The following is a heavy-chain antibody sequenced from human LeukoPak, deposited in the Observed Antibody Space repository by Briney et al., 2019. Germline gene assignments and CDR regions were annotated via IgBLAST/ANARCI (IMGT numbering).Heavy chain of an antibody. Sequence: GGSLRLSCAASGFTFSNYAMSWVRQAPGRGLEWVSAISGSSGLTYYADSVKGRFTISRDNSKNTLFLQMNSLRAEDTAVYYCARVSYDILTGYSYIDYWGQGTLVTVSS. V-gene: IGHV3-23*01. D-gene: IGHD3-9*01. CDR2: ISGSSGLT. CDR1: GFTFSNYA. CDR3: ARVSYDILTGYSYIDY. J-gene: IGHJ4*02.